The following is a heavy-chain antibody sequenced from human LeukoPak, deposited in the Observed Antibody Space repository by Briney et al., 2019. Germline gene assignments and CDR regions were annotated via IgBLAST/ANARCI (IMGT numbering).Heavy chain of an antibody. CDR1: GFTFSSYA. D-gene: IGHD2-21*02. Sequence: GGSLRLSCAASGFTFSSYAMSWVRQAPGKGLEWVGHIKSKTDGGTTDYAAPVKGRFTISRDDSKNTLYLQMNSLKTEDTAVYYCTTGRVTAIFDYWGQGTLVTVSS. CDR3: TTGRVTAIFDY. CDR2: IKSKTDGGTT. J-gene: IGHJ4*02. V-gene: IGHV3-15*01.